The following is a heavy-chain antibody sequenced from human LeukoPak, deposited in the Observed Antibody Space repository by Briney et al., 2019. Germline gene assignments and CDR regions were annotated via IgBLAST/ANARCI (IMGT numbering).Heavy chain of an antibody. CDR1: GLTFSSYG. J-gene: IGHJ6*04. CDR3: AKEYYDILTGLYYGMDV. Sequence: GRSLRPSCAASGLTFSSYGMHWVRQAPGKGLEWVAVISYDGSNKYYADSVKGRFTISRDNSKNTLYLQMNSLRAEDTAVYYCAKEYYDILTGLYYGMDVWGKGTTVTVSS. CDR2: ISYDGSNK. D-gene: IGHD3-9*01. V-gene: IGHV3-30*18.